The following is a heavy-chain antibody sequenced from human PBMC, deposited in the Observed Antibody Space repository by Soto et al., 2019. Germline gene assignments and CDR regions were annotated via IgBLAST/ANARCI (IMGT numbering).Heavy chain of an antibody. CDR2: ISGSGGST. D-gene: IGHD3-16*02. V-gene: IGHV3-23*01. CDR3: AKDGYDYIWGSYQYYFDY. J-gene: IGHJ4*02. CDR1: GFTFSSYA. Sequence: HPGGSLRLSCAASGFTFSSYAMSWVRQAPGKGLEWVSAISGSGGSTYYADSVKGRFTISRDNSKNTLYLQMNSLRAEDTAVYYCAKDGYDYIWGSYQYYFDYWGQGTLVTVSS.